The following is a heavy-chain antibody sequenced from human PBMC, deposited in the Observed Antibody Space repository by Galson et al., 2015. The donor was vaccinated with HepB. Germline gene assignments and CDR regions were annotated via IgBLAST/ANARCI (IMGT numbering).Heavy chain of an antibody. CDR3: ARGSYDSSGYYFDY. J-gene: IGHJ4*02. CDR1: GFTFSSYG. V-gene: IGHV3-30*03. CDR2: ISYDGSDK. Sequence: SLRLSCAASGFTFSSYGMHWVRQAPGKGLEWVAVISYDGSDKYYADSVKGRFTISRDNSKNTLFLQMNSLRAEDTALYYCARGSYDSSGYYFDYWGQGTLVTVSS. D-gene: IGHD3-22*01.